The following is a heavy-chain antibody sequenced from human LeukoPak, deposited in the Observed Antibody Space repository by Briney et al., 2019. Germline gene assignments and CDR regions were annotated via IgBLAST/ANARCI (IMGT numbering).Heavy chain of an antibody. V-gene: IGHV3-48*03. J-gene: IGHJ5*02. CDR3: ARGSGIAAAGTGPSWFDP. Sequence: SVKGRFTISRDNAKNSLYLQMNSLRAEDTAVYYCARGSGIAAAGTGPSWFDPWGQGTLVTVSS. D-gene: IGHD6-13*01.